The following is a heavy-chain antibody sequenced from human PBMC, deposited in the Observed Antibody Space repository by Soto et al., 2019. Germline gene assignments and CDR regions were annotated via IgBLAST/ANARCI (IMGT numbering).Heavy chain of an antibody. D-gene: IGHD6-19*01. CDR1: KFTFSTYD. J-gene: IGHJ4*02. Sequence: HLVESGGGVVQPGKSLRLSCAASKFTFSTYDMHWVRQAPGKGLEWVAVVSYDGNKRYYADSVRGRFTISRDNSKNTVYLEMNSLRPEDTAVYFCAKGRYSTGWYYREGDYLGQGNLVTVSS. CDR2: VSYDGNKR. CDR3: AKGRYSTGWYYREGDY. V-gene: IGHV3-30*18.